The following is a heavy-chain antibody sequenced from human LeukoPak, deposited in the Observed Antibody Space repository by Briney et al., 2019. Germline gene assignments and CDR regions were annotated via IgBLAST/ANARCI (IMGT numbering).Heavy chain of an antibody. D-gene: IGHD5-12*01. J-gene: IGHJ6*02. CDR2: ISYDGSNK. V-gene: IGHV3-30-3*01. CDR3: GRGLPDYYYYYGKDV. Sequence: GGSLRLSCAASGFTFSSYAMHWVRQAPGKGLEWVAVISYDGSNKYYADSVKGRFTISRDNSKNTLYLQMNSLRAEDTAVYYCGRGLPDYYYYYGKDVWGQETTVTVSS. CDR1: GFTFSSYA.